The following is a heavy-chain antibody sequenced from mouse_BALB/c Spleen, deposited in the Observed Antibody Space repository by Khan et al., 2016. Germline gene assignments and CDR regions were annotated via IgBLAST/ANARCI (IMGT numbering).Heavy chain of an antibody. CDR1: GFSLTSSG. CDR3: ARREDGEGAVDY. J-gene: IGHJ4*01. Sequence: QVQLKESGPGLVAPSQSLSITCTVSGFSLTSSGVHWVRQPPGKGLEWLVVIWTDGSATYNSALNSRLSISKDNSKIQIFVTMNRRQPDETAMDYGARREDGEGAVDYWARGTSATVSS. V-gene: IGHV2-6*02. CDR2: IWTDGSA. D-gene: IGHD2-13*01.